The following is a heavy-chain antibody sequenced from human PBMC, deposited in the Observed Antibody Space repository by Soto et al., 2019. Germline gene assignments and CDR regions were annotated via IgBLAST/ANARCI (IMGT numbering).Heavy chain of an antibody. J-gene: IGHJ4*02. CDR3: ARGWGYDSSDYYYAY. CDR1: GGTFSRHA. V-gene: IGHV1-69*01. D-gene: IGHD3-22*01. CDR2: IIPIFGTA. Sequence: QVQLVQSGAEVRKPGSSVKVSCKASGGTFSRHAISGVRQAPGQGLEWMGGIIPIFGTANHAQKFQGRVTIIADESTSTAYMERSSLRSEDTAIYYCARGWGYDSSDYYYAYWGQGTLVSVSS.